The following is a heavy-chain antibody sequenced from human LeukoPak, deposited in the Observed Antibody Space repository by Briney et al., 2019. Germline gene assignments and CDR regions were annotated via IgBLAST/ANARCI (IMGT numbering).Heavy chain of an antibody. J-gene: IGHJ4*02. CDR3: TRGGRGTTVFEFGY. D-gene: IGHD1-7*01. Sequence: SETLSLTCTVSGGSLSSNSYYWGWIRQPPGKGLEWIGSINYSGSTYYNPSLKSRVTISVDTSKNQFSLQLNSVTPEDTAVYYCTRGGRGTTVFEFGYWGQGTLVTVSS. CDR2: INYSGST. V-gene: IGHV4-39*01. CDR1: GGSLSSNSYY.